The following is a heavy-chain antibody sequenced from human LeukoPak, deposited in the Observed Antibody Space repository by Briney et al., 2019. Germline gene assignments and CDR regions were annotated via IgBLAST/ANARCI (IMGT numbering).Heavy chain of an antibody. CDR2: IIPIFGTA. V-gene: IGHV1-69*06. Sequence: SVKVSCKASGGTFSSYAISWVRQAPGQGLEWMGGIIPIFGTANYAQKFQGRVTITADKSTSTAYMELSSLRFEDTAVYYCARGVQGGSTSGWYPGSNRYYYYMDVWGKGTTVTVSS. J-gene: IGHJ6*03. CDR3: ARGVQGGSTSGWYPGSNRYYYYMDV. D-gene: IGHD6-19*01. CDR1: GGTFSSYA.